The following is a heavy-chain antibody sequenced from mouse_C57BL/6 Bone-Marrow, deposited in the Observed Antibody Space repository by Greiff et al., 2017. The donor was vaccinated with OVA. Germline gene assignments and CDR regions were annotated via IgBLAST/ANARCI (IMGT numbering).Heavy chain of an antibody. CDR1: GFSLTSYG. CDR2: IWSGGGT. CDR3: AKKNAHRYFDV. V-gene: IGHV2-4*01. Sequence: QVQLQQSGPGLVQPSQSLSITCTVSGFSLTSYGVHWVRQPPGKGLEWLGVIWSGGGTDYNAAFISRLSISKDNSKSHVFFKMNSLQADDTAIYYCAKKNAHRYFDVWGTGTTVTVSS. J-gene: IGHJ1*03.